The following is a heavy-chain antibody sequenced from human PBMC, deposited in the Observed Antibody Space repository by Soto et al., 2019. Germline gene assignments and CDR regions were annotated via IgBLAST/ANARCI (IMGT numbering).Heavy chain of an antibody. CDR2: IRGDGIVI. CDR3: VREDCGGGLCKRFDY. J-gene: IGHJ4*02. CDR1: GFTFSSSP. D-gene: IGHD2-15*01. Sequence: EVQLVESGGGLVQPGGSLRLSCAASGFTFSSSPTPPARAHPGKGPLWVSPIRGDGIVITHADSVKGRFTVSRDNAKNTLYLQMNSLRAEDTAVYYCVREDCGGGLCKRFDYWGQGTPVTVSS. V-gene: IGHV3-74*01.